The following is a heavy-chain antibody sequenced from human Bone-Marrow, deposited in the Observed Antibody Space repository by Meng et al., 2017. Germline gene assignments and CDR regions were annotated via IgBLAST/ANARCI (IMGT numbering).Heavy chain of an antibody. CDR1: GGSVSSGPYY. D-gene: IGHD1-26*01. J-gene: IGHJ4*02. V-gene: IGHV4-61*01. CDR3: ARDNMGSIDY. CDR2: KFHDGTT. Sequence: VQLQGSVPGLVRPSETLSLTCTVSGGSVSSGPYYWTWVRQPPGKGLEWIGYKFHDGTTNYNPSLKSRVTMSVDASKKQFSLNLSSVTAADTAVYYCARDNMGSIDYWGQGTLVTVSS.